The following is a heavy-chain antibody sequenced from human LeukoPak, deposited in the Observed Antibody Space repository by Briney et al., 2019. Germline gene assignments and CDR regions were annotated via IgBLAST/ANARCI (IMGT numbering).Heavy chain of an antibody. J-gene: IGHJ5*02. D-gene: IGHD3-22*01. Sequence: GGSLQISCQGSGYNFTSYWIGWVRQLPGKGLEWMGIIYPGDSDTRYSPSFQGQVTISADKSISTAYLQWSSLKASDTAMYYCARLGEYYCDSSGYTNWFDPWGQGTLVTVSS. CDR3: ARLGEYYCDSSGYTNWFDP. V-gene: IGHV5-51*01. CDR1: GYNFTSYW. CDR2: IYPGDSDT.